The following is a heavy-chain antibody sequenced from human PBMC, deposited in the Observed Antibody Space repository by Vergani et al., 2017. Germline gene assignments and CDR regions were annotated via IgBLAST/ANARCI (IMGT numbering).Heavy chain of an antibody. J-gene: IGHJ6*02. Sequence: QVQLVQSGAEVKKPGASVKVSCKASGYTFTSYGISWVRQAPGQGLEWMGWISAYNGNTNYAQKFQGRVTITADKSTSTAYMELSSLRSEDTAVYYCAREDSSSWYCKYGRYYGMDVWGQGSTVTVSS. CDR1: GYTFTSYG. CDR2: ISAYNGNT. CDR3: AREDSSSWYCKYGRYYGMDV. D-gene: IGHD6-13*01. V-gene: IGHV1-18*01.